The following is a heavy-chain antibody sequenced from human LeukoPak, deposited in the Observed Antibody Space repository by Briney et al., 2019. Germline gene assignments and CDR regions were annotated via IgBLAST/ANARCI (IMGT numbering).Heavy chain of an antibody. V-gene: IGHV4-59*08. Sequence: SETLSLTCTVSGGSIGTYYWSWIRQPPGKGLEWIGYVYYNGNTNYNPSLKSRVTISVDTSKNQFSLKLNSVTAADTAVYFCARRVAVTARYYFDFWGQGTLATVSS. CDR2: VYYNGNT. CDR3: ARRVAVTARYYFDF. D-gene: IGHD6-19*01. J-gene: IGHJ4*02. CDR1: GGSIGTYY.